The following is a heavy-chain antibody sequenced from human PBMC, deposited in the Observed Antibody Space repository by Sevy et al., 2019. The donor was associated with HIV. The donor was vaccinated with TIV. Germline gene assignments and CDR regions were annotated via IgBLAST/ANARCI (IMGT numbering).Heavy chain of an antibody. V-gene: IGHV4-31*03. CDR3: AGETEPGTIH. Sequence: SETLSLTCTVSGSSINSGGYYWNWIRHHPGKGLEGIGYIHYSGSTYYHTSLKNRITISLDTSKNQFSLKVTSVTAADTAVYYCAGETEPGTIHWGQGALVTVSS. D-gene: IGHD6-13*01. CDR1: GSSINSGGYY. CDR2: IHYSGST. J-gene: IGHJ4*02.